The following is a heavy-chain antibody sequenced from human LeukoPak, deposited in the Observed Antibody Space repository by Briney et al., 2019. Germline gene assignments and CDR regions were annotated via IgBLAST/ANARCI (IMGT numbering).Heavy chain of an antibody. J-gene: IGHJ4*02. D-gene: IGHD6-6*01. CDR2: IYYSGST. CDR3: ARRDRVYTFDY. V-gene: IGHV4-39*01. CDR1: GGSISSSNYY. Sequence: SETLSLTCTVSGGSISSSNYYWGWIRQPPGKGLEWIGSIYYSGSTYYNPSLKSRVTISVDTSKNQFSLKLSSVTAADTAVYYCARRDRVYTFDYWGQGTLVTVSS.